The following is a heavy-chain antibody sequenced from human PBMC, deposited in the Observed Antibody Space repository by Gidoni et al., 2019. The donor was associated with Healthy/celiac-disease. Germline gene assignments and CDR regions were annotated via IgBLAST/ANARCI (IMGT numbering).Heavy chain of an antibody. Sequence: EVQLVESGGGLVQPGRSLRLSCAASGFTFDDYAMHWVRQAPGKGLEWVSGISWNSGSIGYADSVKGRFTISRDNAKNSLYLQMNSLRAEDTALYYCAKDIHAAAGLTNPFDYWGQGTLVTVSS. D-gene: IGHD6-13*01. CDR2: ISWNSGSI. V-gene: IGHV3-9*01. CDR3: AKDIHAAAGLTNPFDY. J-gene: IGHJ4*02. CDR1: GFTFDDYA.